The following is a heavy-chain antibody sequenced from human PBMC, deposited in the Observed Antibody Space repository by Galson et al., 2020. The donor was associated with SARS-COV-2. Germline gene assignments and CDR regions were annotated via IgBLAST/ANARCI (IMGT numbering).Heavy chain of an antibody. D-gene: IGHD2-2*01. CDR1: GFTFTSSA. V-gene: IGHV1-58*01. CDR2: IVVGSGNT. CDR3: AAPGQLLFHDYYYYYGMDV. J-gene: IGHJ6*02. Sequence: SVTVSCKASGFTFTSSAVQWVRQARAQRLEWIGWIVVGSGNTNYAQKFQERVTITRDMSTSTAYMELSSLRSEDTAVYYCAAPGQLLFHDYYYYYGMDVWGQGTTVTVSS.